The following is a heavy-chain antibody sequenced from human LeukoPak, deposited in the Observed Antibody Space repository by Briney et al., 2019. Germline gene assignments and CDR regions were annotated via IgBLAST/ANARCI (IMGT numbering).Heavy chain of an antibody. CDR2: IYYSGST. CDR1: GGSISSYY. V-gene: IGHV4-59*01. Sequence: SETLSLTCTVSGGSISSYYWSWIRQPPGKGLEWLGYIYYSGSTNYNPSLKSRVTISVDTSKNQFSLKLSSVTAADTAVYYCARDRGGSWGKIDAFDIWGQGTMVTVSS. D-gene: IGHD1-26*01. CDR3: ARDRGGSWGKIDAFDI. J-gene: IGHJ3*02.